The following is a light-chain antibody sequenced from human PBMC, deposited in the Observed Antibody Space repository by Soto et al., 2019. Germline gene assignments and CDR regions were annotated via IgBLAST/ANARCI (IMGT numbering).Light chain of an antibody. Sequence: DIQMTQSPSTLSASVGDMVTITCRASQSIGSWLAWYLQKPGKAPELLIYKASNLERGVPTRFSGSGSGTEFTLTIDSLQPDDFAIYYCQQYDRDPFTFGPGTKVDFK. V-gene: IGKV1-5*03. CDR2: KAS. J-gene: IGKJ3*01. CDR3: QQYDRDPFT. CDR1: QSIGSW.